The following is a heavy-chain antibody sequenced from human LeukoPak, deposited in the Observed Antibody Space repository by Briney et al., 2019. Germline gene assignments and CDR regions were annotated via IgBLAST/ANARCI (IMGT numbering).Heavy chain of an antibody. V-gene: IGHV3-66*01. Sequence: GGSLRLSCAASGFTVSNNYMSWVRQAPGKGLEWVSVIYRVGSSYYADSVKGRFTISRDNSKNTLYLQMNSLRAEDTAMYYCARGDGYNFFDCWGQGVLVTVSS. J-gene: IGHJ4*02. CDR3: ARGDGYNFFDC. CDR2: IYRVGSS. D-gene: IGHD5-24*01. CDR1: GFTVSNNY.